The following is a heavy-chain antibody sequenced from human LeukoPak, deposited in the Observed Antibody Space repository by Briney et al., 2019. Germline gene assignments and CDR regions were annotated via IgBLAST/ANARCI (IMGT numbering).Heavy chain of an antibody. CDR2: IYYSGST. CDR1: GGSISSYY. Sequence: SETLSPTCTVSGGSISSYYWSWIRQPPGKGLEWIGYIYYSGSTNYNPSLKSRVTISVDTSKNQFSLKLSSVTAADTAVYYCAGSNYDYVWGSYPHWGQGTLVTVSS. V-gene: IGHV4-59*08. J-gene: IGHJ4*02. CDR3: AGSNYDYVWGSYPH. D-gene: IGHD3-16*01.